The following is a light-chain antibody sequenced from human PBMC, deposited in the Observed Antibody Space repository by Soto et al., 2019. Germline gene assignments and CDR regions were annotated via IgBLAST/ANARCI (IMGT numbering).Light chain of an antibody. V-gene: IGLV2-14*01. CDR1: SSDVGGYNY. Sequence: QSVLTQPASVSGSPGQSITIACTGTSSDVGGYNYVSWFQQHPGKAPKLMIYEVSNRPSGVSNRFSASKSGNTASQTISGLQAEDEATYYCSSYSSSSTLVFGTGTKVTVL. J-gene: IGLJ1*01. CDR3: SSYSSSSTLV. CDR2: EVS.